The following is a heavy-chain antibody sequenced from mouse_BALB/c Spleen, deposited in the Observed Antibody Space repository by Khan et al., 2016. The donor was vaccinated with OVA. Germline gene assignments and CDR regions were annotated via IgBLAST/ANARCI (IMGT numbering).Heavy chain of an antibody. J-gene: IGHJ4*01. CDR1: GFSLSRYN. Sequence: VQLKESGPGLVAPSQSLSITCTVSGFSLSRYNIHWVRQPPGKGLEWLGMILGGGDTDYNSTLKSRLSIRKDNSKRQVLLKMNSLQTDDTAMYYCARAYYRYDGYDAMDYWGQGASVTVSS. CDR2: ILGGGDT. CDR3: ARAYYRYDGYDAMDY. V-gene: IGHV2-6-4*01. D-gene: IGHD2-14*01.